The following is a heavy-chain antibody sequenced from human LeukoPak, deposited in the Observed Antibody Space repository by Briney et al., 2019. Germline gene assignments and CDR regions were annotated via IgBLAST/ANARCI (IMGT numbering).Heavy chain of an antibody. V-gene: IGHV1-24*01. J-gene: IGHJ4*02. CDR3: ATVTIFWVVTQLFPF. CDR2: FDTVDGET. Sequence: ASVKVSCKVSGYTLTELSMHWVRQAPGKGLEWMGGFDTVDGETIYAQKFQGRVTMTEDTSTDTAYMELSSLRSEDTAVYYCATVTIFWVVTQLFPFWGQGTLVTVSS. CDR1: GYTLTELS. D-gene: IGHD3-3*01.